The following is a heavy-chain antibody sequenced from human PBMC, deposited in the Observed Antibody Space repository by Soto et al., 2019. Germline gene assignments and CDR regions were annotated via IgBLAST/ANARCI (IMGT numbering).Heavy chain of an antibody. V-gene: IGHV4-59*01. CDR1: GGSIYRYY. CDR3: ASTIGDWYPVDS. Sequence: SETLSLTCTVSGGSIYRYYWNWIRQPPEKGLEWIGYISYSGSTNYNPSLKSRVTMSVDMSNNRLSLKLTSLTAADTAIYYFASTIGDWYPVDSWGQGILVYVS. CDR2: ISYSGST. D-gene: IGHD3-9*01. J-gene: IGHJ4*02.